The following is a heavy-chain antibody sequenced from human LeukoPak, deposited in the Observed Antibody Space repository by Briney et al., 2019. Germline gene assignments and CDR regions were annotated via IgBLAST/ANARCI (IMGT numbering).Heavy chain of an antibody. CDR3: ARDFGAHQFDY. V-gene: IGHV3-23*01. Sequence: PGVSLRLSCAASGFTFSSYAMSWVRQAPGKGLEWVSAIGSSTYYAGSVKGRFTISRDISKNTLYLQMNTLRVEDTAVYYCARDFGAHQFDYWGQGTLVTVSA. CDR1: GFTFSSYA. D-gene: IGHD3-10*01. J-gene: IGHJ4*02. CDR2: IGSST.